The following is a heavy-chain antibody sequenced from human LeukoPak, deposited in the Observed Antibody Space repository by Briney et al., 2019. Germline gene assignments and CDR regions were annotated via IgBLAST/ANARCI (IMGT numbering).Heavy chain of an antibody. D-gene: IGHD5-24*01. Sequence: PGGSLRLSCAASGFTFSSYGMSWVRQAPGKGLEWVSAISGSGGSTYYADSVKGRFTISRDNAKNSLYLQMNSLRAEDTAVYYCARVLVIDGYLIDYWGQGTLVTVSS. V-gene: IGHV3-23*01. CDR3: ARVLVIDGYLIDY. CDR1: GFTFSSYG. J-gene: IGHJ4*02. CDR2: ISGSGGST.